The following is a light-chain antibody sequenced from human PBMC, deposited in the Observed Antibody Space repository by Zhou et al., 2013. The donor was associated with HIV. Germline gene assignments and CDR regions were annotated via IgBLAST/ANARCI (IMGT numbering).Light chain of an antibody. CDR1: QSVSRNY. V-gene: IGKV3-20*01. Sequence: EVVLTQSPGTLSLSPGERATLSCRASQSVSRNYLAWYRQKPGQAPRLLIYDASKRATGIPDRFSGSGSGTDFSLTITRLEPEDFVVYYCQQYGSSPLAFGQGTKVEIK. CDR3: QQYGSSPLA. CDR2: DAS. J-gene: IGKJ1*01.